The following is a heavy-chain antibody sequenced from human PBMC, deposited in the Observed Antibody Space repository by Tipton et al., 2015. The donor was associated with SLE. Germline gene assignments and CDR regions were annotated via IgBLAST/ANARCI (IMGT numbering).Heavy chain of an antibody. D-gene: IGHD3-16*01. Sequence: SLRLSCAASGFTFSSYWMPWVRQAPGKGLVWVSRINSDGSSKSYADSVKGRFTISRDNAKNTLYLQMNSLRAEDTAVYYCARLSYDSGGFDYWGQGTLVTVSS. CDR1: GFTFSSYW. CDR2: INSDGSSK. CDR3: ARLSYDSGGFDY. J-gene: IGHJ4*02. V-gene: IGHV3-74*01.